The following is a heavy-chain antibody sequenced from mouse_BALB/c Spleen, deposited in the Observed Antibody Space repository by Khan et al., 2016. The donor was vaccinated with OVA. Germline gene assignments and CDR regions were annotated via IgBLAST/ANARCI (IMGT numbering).Heavy chain of an antibody. CDR2: IDPANGNT. CDR3: ARGRDRSWFAY. D-gene: IGHD2-14*01. J-gene: IGHJ3*01. Sequence: VQLQQSGAELVKPGASVKLSCTASGFNIKDTYMHWVKQRPEQGLEWIGRIDPANGNTKYDPKFQGKATITADTSSNTAYLQLSSLTSEDTAVYYCARGRDRSWFAYWGKGTLVTVSA. CDR1: GFNIKDTY. V-gene: IGHV14-3*02.